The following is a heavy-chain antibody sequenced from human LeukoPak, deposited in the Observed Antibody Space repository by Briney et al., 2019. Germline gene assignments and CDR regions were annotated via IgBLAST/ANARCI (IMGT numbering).Heavy chain of an antibody. Sequence: ASVKVSCKASGYTFTSYDINWVRQATGQGLEWMGWMNPNSGNTGYAQKFQGRVTMTRKTSISTAYMELSSLRSEDTAVYYCARAESLAYYDFWSGYYPFDYWGQGTLVTVSS. J-gene: IGHJ4*02. V-gene: IGHV1-8*01. CDR1: GYTFTSYD. CDR2: MNPNSGNT. D-gene: IGHD3-3*01. CDR3: ARAESLAYYDFWSGYYPFDY.